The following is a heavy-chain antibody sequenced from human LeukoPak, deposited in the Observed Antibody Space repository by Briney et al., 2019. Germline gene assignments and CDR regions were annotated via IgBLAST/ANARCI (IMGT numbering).Heavy chain of an antibody. CDR2: ISGVGDAT. J-gene: IGHJ4*02. CDR3: ARDYGDYDDYFDY. Sequence: HPGGSLRLSCAASDFSFITYAMSWVRQAPGKGLEWVSTISGVGDATHYADSVKGRFTISRDNSKNTLDLQMNSLRAEDTAVYYCARDYGDYDDYFDYWGQGTLVTVSS. D-gene: IGHD4-17*01. CDR1: DFSFITYA. V-gene: IGHV3-23*01.